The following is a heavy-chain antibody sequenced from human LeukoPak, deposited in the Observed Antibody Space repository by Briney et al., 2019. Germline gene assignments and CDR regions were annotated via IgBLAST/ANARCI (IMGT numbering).Heavy chain of an antibody. V-gene: IGHV1-69*05. CDR1: GGTFISYA. Sequence: SVRVSCKVSGGTFISYAISWVRQAPGQGLEWMGGIIPMFGAANYAPKFRDRVTITTDDSTSTAYMELSSLRSEDTAMYYCGRGDSSSSVYYYYMDVWGKGTTVTVSS. J-gene: IGHJ6*03. CDR3: GRGDSSSSVYYYYMDV. D-gene: IGHD6-6*01. CDR2: IIPMFGAA.